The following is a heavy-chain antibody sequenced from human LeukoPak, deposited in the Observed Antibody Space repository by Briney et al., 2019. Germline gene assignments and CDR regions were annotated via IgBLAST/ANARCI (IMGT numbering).Heavy chain of an antibody. D-gene: IGHD1-14*01. CDR3: ARPFFAGITGDNWFDP. CDR1: GGTFSSYA. CDR2: IIPIFGTA. J-gene: IGHJ5*02. V-gene: IGHV1-69*05. Sequence: SVKVSCKASGGTFSSYAISWVRQAPGQGLEWMGRIIPIFGTANYAQKFQGRVTITTDESTSTAYMELSSLGSEDTAVYYCARPFFAGITGDNWFDPWGQGTLVTVSS.